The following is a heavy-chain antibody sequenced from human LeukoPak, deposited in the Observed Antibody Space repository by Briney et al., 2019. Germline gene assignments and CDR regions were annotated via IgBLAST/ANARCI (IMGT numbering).Heavy chain of an antibody. CDR3: ARGQIPDAFDI. J-gene: IGHJ3*02. Sequence: GGSLRLSCAASGFTFSSYSMNWVRQAPGKGLEWVSSISSSSSYIYYADSVKGRFTISRDNAKNSLYLQMNSLRAEDTAVYYCARGQIPDAFDIWGQGTMVTVSS. CDR2: ISSSSSYI. CDR1: GFTFSSYS. V-gene: IGHV3-21*01.